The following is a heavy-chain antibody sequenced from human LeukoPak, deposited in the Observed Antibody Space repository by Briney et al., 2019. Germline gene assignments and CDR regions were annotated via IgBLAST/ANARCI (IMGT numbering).Heavy chain of an antibody. CDR2: ISGSGGST. D-gene: IGHD3-3*01. V-gene: IGHV3-23*01. Sequence: GGSLRLSCSCAASEFTFSNYAMTWVRQAPGKGLEWVSTISGSGGSTYYADSVKGRFTISRDNSKNTLYLQMNSLRAEDTAVYYRATPYYDGDYWGQGTLVTVSS. CDR3: ATPYYDGDY. J-gene: IGHJ4*02. CDR1: EFTFSNYA.